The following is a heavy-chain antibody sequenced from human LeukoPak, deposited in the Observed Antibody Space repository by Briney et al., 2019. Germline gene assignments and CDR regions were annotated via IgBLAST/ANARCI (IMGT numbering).Heavy chain of an antibody. J-gene: IGHJ6*02. Sequence: ASVKVSCKASGYTFTGYHMHWVRQAPGQGLEWMGWINPNSGGTNYAQKFQGRVTMTRDTSISTAYMELSRLRSDDTAVYYCARPLYDILTGYTYYYYGMDVWGQGTTVTVSS. CDR2: INPNSGGT. D-gene: IGHD3-9*01. CDR3: ARPLYDILTGYTYYYYGMDV. CDR1: GYTFTGYH. V-gene: IGHV1-2*02.